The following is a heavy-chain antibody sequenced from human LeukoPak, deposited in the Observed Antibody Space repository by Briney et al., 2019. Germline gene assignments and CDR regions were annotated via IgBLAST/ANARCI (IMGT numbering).Heavy chain of an antibody. V-gene: IGHV1-2*02. CDR1: GYTFTSYY. Sequence: ASVKVSCKASGYTFTSYYMHWVRQAPGQGLEWMGWINPNSGGTNYAQKFQGRVTMTRDTSISTAYMELSRLRSDDTAVYYCARATYYYDSSGYFGGYNWFDPWGQGTLVTVSS. D-gene: IGHD3-22*01. CDR2: INPNSGGT. J-gene: IGHJ5*02. CDR3: ARATYYYDSSGYFGGYNWFDP.